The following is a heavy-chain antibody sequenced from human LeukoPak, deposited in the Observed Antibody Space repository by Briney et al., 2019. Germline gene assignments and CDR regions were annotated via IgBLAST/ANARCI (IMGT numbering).Heavy chain of an antibody. CDR3: AKDQGNWGCFGY. J-gene: IGHJ4*02. Sequence: VSFIRYDGSNKYYADSVKGRFTISRDNSKNTLYLQMNSLRAEDTAVYYCAKDQGNWGCFGYWGQGTLVTVSS. V-gene: IGHV3-30*02. CDR2: IRYDGSNK. D-gene: IGHD7-27*01.